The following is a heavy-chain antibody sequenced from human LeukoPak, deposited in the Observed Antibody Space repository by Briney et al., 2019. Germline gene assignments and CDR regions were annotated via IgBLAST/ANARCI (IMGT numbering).Heavy chain of an antibody. CDR3: ARDSCSSTSCYGVTGFDP. Sequence: ASVKVSCKASGYTFTGYYMHWVRQAPGQGLEWMGWINPNSGGTNYAQKLQGRVTMTTDTSTSTAYMELRSLRSDDTAVYYCARDSCSSTSCYGVTGFDPWGQGTLVTVSS. J-gene: IGHJ5*02. CDR1: GYTFTGYY. V-gene: IGHV1-2*02. D-gene: IGHD2-2*01. CDR2: INPNSGGT.